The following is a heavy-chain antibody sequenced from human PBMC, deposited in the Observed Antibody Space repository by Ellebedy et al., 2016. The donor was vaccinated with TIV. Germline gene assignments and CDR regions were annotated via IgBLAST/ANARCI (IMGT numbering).Heavy chain of an antibody. CDR3: ARDQWLGRAYYFDS. V-gene: IGHV3-7*01. D-gene: IGHD6-19*01. CDR2: IKQDESEK. J-gene: IGHJ4*02. CDR1: GFTFSNYW. Sequence: GESLKISCAASGFTFSNYWMSWVRQAPGKGLEWVANIKQDESEKYYVDSVKDRFSISRDNAKNSLHLQMNSPRDEDTAVYYCARDQWLGRAYYFDSWGQGTLVTVSS.